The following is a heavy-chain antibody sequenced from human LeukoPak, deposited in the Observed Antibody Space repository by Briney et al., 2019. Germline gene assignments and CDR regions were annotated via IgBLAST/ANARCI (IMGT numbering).Heavy chain of an antibody. Sequence: SETLSLTCTVSGGSISSGDYYWSWIRQPPGKGLEWIGYIYYSGSTYYNPSLKSRVTISVDTSKNQFSLKLSSVTAADTAVHYCAREGIVGANGYYYYMDVWGKGTTVTVSS. J-gene: IGHJ6*03. V-gene: IGHV4-30-4*08. D-gene: IGHD1-26*01. CDR3: AREGIVGANGYYYYMDV. CDR1: GGSISSGDYY. CDR2: IYYSGST.